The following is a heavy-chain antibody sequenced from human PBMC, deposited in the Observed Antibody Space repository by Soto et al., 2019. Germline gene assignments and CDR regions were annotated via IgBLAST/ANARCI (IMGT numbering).Heavy chain of an antibody. V-gene: IGHV3-33*01. CDR1: GFTFSSYG. CDR2: IWYDGSNK. D-gene: IGHD2-2*01. Sequence: GGSLRLSCAAFGFTFSSYGMHWVRQAPGKGLEWVAVIWYDGSNKYYADSVKGRFTISRDNSKNTLYLQMNSLRAEDTAVYYCARVDCSSTSCYVSNYYYGMDVWGQGTTVTVSS. J-gene: IGHJ6*02. CDR3: ARVDCSSTSCYVSNYYYGMDV.